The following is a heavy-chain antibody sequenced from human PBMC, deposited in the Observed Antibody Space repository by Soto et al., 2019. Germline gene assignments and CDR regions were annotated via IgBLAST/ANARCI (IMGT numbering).Heavy chain of an antibody. CDR2: IYWDDDK. D-gene: IGHD6-19*01. CDR1: GFSLTTDAVG. V-gene: IGHV2-5*02. J-gene: IGHJ4*02. Sequence: SGPTLVNPTQTPTLTCTFSGFSLTTDAVGVGWIRQPPGKALEWLALIYWDDDKRYSPSLKSRLTITKDASRNQVVLTLTNMDPADTATYYCAHVYWAAAGTRYYFDYWGQGTLVTVSS. CDR3: AHVYWAAAGTRYYFDY.